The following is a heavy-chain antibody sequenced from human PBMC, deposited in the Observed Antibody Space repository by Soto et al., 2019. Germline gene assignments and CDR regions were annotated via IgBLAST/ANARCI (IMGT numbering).Heavy chain of an antibody. CDR1: GGTFSSYA. V-gene: IGHV1-69*13. CDR3: ARFDRSGYNPFDY. CDR2: IIPIFGTA. J-gene: IGHJ4*02. Sequence: SVKVSCKASGGTFSSYAISWVRQAPGQGLEWMGGIIPIFGTANYAQKFQGRVTITADESTSTAYMELSSLRSEDTAVYYCARFDRSGYNPFDYWGQGTLVTVSS. D-gene: IGHD3-22*01.